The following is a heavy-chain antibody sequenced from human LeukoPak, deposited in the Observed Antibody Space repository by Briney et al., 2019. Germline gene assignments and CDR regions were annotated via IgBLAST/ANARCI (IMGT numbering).Heavy chain of an antibody. V-gene: IGHV3-53*01. J-gene: IGHJ4*02. D-gene: IGHD5-18*01. Sequence: SGGSLRLSCAASGFTVSSNYMSWVRQAPGKGLEGVSHIYSGGSTYYVDSVKGRFTISRDTAKNSLYLQMNSLRAEDTAVYYCARLRGYSYGLDYWGQGILVTVSS. CDR1: GFTVSSNY. CDR3: ARLRGYSYGLDY. CDR2: IYSGGST.